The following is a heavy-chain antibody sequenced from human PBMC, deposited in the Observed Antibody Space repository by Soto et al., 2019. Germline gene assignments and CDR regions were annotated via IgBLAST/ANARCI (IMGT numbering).Heavy chain of an antibody. Sequence: GGSLRLCCAASGFTFSSYGMHWVRQAPGKGLEWVAVISYDGSNKYYADSVKGRFTISRDNSKNTLYLQMNSLRAEDTAVYYCANAPYYYDMGTLSTYWGQGTLVTVSS. J-gene: IGHJ4*02. D-gene: IGHD3-22*01. CDR2: ISYDGSNK. CDR1: GFTFSSYG. V-gene: IGHV3-30*18. CDR3: ANAPYYYDMGTLSTY.